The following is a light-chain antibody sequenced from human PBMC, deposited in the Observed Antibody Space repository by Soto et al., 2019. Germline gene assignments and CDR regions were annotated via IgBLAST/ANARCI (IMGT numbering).Light chain of an antibody. J-gene: IGLJ2*01. Sequence: QSVLTQPPSASGSHGQSVTISCTGTSSDVGGYNYVSWYQQYPGKAPKLMIYEVNKRPSGVPDRFSGSKSGNTASLTVSGLQAEDEADYYCSSYAGSNNLLFGGGTQLTVL. CDR2: EVN. CDR3: SSYAGSNNLL. CDR1: SSDVGGYNY. V-gene: IGLV2-8*01.